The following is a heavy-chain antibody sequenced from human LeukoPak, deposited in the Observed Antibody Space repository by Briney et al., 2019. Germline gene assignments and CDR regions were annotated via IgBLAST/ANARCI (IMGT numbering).Heavy chain of an antibody. CDR3: ARARGSFDY. CDR2: INWSGDDS. V-gene: IGHV3-20*04. Sequence: GGSLRLSCEASGFSFGDDGMGWVRHAPGKGLEWVSRINWSGDDSMYADSVKGRFTISRDNSKNSMYLQMNSLRAEGTGVYYCARARGSFDYWGQGTLVTVST. D-gene: IGHD3-16*01. J-gene: IGHJ4*02. CDR1: GFSFGDDG.